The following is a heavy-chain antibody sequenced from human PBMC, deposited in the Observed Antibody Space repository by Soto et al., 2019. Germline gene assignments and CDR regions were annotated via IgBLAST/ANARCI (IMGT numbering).Heavy chain of an antibody. CDR2: ISAYNGKT. Sequence: QVQLVQSGAEVKKPGASVKVSCKASGYTFTSDIISWVRQAPGQGLEWKGWISAYNGKTYHARKLKGRVTMTTDTSTSRAYMEMRRLRSDNTAVYSCARDVGDGLIDYWGQATLVNVSS. V-gene: IGHV1-18*01. J-gene: IGHJ4*02. CDR3: ARDVGDGLIDY. CDR1: GYTFTSDI. D-gene: IGHD2-21*02.